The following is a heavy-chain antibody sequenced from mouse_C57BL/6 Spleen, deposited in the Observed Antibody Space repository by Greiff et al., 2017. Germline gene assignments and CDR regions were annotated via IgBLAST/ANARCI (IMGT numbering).Heavy chain of an antibody. J-gene: IGHJ3*01. CDR1: GFPFSSYA. CDR3: ARGGGPNMVTTPSAY. Sequence: EVLLVESGGGLVKPGGSLKLSCAASGFPFSSYAMSWVRQTPEKRLEWVATISDGGSYTYYPDNVKGRFTISRDNAKNNLYLQMSHRKSADTAMYYCARGGGPNMVTTPSAYWGQGTLVTVSA. CDR2: ISDGGSYT. V-gene: IGHV5-4*01. D-gene: IGHD2-9*01.